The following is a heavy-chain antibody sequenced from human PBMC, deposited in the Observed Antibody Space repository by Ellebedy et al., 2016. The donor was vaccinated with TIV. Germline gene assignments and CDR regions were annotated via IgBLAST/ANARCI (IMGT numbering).Heavy chain of an antibody. D-gene: IGHD6-13*01. Sequence: GGSLRLSCAASGFTFSNYWMSWVRQAPGKGLEWVANINQDGSEEYYVDSVKGRFTFSRDNAKNSLCLQMNSLRAEDTAVYYCARDRGVRFSSTWYSAFDIWGRGTMVTVSS. V-gene: IGHV3-7*01. CDR2: INQDGSEE. CDR1: GFTFSNYW. CDR3: ARDRGVRFSSTWYSAFDI. J-gene: IGHJ3*02.